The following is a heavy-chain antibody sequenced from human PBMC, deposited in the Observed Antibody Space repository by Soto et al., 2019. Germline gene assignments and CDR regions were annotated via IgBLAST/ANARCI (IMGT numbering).Heavy chain of an antibody. J-gene: IGHJ6*02. D-gene: IGHD3-22*01. V-gene: IGHV1-18*01. CDR2: ISAYNGNT. CDR1: GYTFTSYG. Sequence: GASVKVSCKASGYTFTSYGISWVRQAPGQGLEWMGWISAYNGNTNYAQKLQGRVTMTTDTSTSTAYMELRRLRSDDTAVYYCARARRYYDSSGYDYYYYGMDVWGQGTTVTVSS. CDR3: ARARRYYDSSGYDYYYYGMDV.